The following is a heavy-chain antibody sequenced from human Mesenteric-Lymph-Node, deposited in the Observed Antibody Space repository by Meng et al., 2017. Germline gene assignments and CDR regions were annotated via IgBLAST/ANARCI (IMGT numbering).Heavy chain of an antibody. CDR3: AKDKIYGDGIWDFDL. Sequence: GESLKISCAASGFIFGDYAMTWVRQAPGKGLEWVSHMSSSGVNAYYADSVKGRFTISRDNSKNTLYLQMNSLRADDTAVYYCAKDKIYGDGIWDFDLWGRGTLVTVSS. V-gene: IGHV3-23*01. CDR2: MSSSGVNA. D-gene: IGHD4-17*01. J-gene: IGHJ2*01. CDR1: GFIFGDYA.